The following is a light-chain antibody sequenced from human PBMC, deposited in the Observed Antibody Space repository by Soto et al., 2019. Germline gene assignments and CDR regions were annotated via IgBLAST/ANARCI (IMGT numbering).Light chain of an antibody. Sequence: DIQMTQSPSTLSASVGDRVTITCRASQSISSWLAWYQQKPGKAPKLLIYKASSLESGVPSRFSGSGSGTEFTLTISSLQSGDFATYYCQQYNSYPWTFGQGTKVEIK. CDR2: KAS. CDR1: QSISSW. V-gene: IGKV1-5*03. CDR3: QQYNSYPWT. J-gene: IGKJ1*01.